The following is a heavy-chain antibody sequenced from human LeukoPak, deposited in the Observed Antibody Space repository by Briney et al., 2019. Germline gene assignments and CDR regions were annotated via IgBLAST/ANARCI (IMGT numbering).Heavy chain of an antibody. J-gene: IGHJ4*02. CDR2: IYHSGST. V-gene: IGHV4-30-2*01. CDR3: ARWVSGATIDY. D-gene: IGHD1-26*01. CDR1: GGSISRYS. Sequence: PSETLSLTCTVAGGSISRYSWSWIRQPPGKGLEWIGYIYHSGSTYYNPSLKSRVTISVDRSKNQFSLKLSSVTAADTAVYYCARWVSGATIDYWGQGTLVTVSS.